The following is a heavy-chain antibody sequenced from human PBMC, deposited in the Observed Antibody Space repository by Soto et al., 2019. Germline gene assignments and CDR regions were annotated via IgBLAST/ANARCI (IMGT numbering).Heavy chain of an antibody. CDR1: GFTFSSYA. D-gene: IGHD2-21*02. J-gene: IGHJ5*02. CDR2: ILYDGSNK. Sequence: GGSLRLSCAASGFTFSSYAMHWVRQAPGKGLEWVAVILYDGSNKYYADSVKGRFTISRDNSKNTLYLQMNSLRAEDTAVYYCARESLAYCGGDCYSGWFDPWGQGTLVTVSS. CDR3: ARESLAYCGGDCYSGWFDP. V-gene: IGHV3-30-3*01.